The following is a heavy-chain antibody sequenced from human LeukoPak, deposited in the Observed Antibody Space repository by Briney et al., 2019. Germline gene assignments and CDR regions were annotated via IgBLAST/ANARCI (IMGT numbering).Heavy chain of an antibody. V-gene: IGHV4-34*01. CDR3: ARDHGIVATSY. CDR2: IYYSGST. CDR1: GGSFSGYY. D-gene: IGHD5-12*01. J-gene: IGHJ4*02. Sequence: PSETLSLTCAVYGGSFSGYYWSWIRQPPGKGLEWIGSIYYSGSTYYNPSLKSRVTISVDTSKNQFSLKLSSVTAADTAVYYCARDHGIVATSYWGQGTLVTVSS.